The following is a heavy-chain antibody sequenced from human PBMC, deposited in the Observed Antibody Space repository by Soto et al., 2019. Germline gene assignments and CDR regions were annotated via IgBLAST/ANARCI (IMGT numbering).Heavy chain of an antibody. CDR2: ISAYNGNT. Sequence: QVQLVQYGAEVKKPGASVKVSCKASGYTFASYAISWMRQAPVQGLEWMGWISAYNGNTNYAQKLQGRVTMTTDTSTSTAYIELRSLRSDDTAVYYCARDPPPPDYWGQGTLVTVSS. J-gene: IGHJ4*02. CDR3: ARDPPPPDY. V-gene: IGHV1-18*01. CDR1: GYTFASYA.